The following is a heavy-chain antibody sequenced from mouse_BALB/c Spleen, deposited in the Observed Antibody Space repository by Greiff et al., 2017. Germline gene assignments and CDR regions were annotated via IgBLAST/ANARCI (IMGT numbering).Heavy chain of an antibody. D-gene: IGHD2-3*01. J-gene: IGHJ3*01. CDR3: ARDGYYDTPWFAY. CDR2: ISTYYGDA. V-gene: IGHV1S137*01. Sequence: VMLVESGAELVRPGVSVKISCKGSGYTFTDYAMHWVKQSHAKSLEWNGVISTYYGDASYNQKFKGKATMTVDKSSSTAYMELARLTSEDSAIYYCARDGYYDTPWFAYWGQGTLVTVSA. CDR1: GYTFTDYA.